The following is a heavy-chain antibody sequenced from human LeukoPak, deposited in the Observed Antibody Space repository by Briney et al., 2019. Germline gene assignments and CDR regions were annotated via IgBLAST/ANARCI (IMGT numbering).Heavy chain of an antibody. CDR2: ITTSNGNT. D-gene: IGHD4-17*01. V-gene: IGHV1-18*01. CDR3: ARDQMSTVTRSAMDV. J-gene: IGHJ6*02. CDR1: GYSFTTYG. Sequence: GASVTVSCKASGYSFTTYGISWVRQAPGQGLEWMGWITTSNGNTNYAQKFQGRVTMTTDTSTNTAYMELRSLISDDAAVYYCARDQMSTVTRSAMDVWGQGTTVTVSS.